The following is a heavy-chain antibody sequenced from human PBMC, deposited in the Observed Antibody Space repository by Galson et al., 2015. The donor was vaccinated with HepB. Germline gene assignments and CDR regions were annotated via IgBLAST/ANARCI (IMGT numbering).Heavy chain of an antibody. V-gene: IGHV3-30*18. CDR2: ISYDGSNK. CDR3: AKVDIAAGGYGMDV. D-gene: IGHD6-13*01. Sequence: SLRLSCAASGFTFSSYGMHWVRQAPGKGLEWVAVISYDGSNKYYADSVKGRFTISRDNSKNTLYLQMNSLRAEDTAVYYCAKVDIAAGGYGMDVWGQGTTVTVSS. J-gene: IGHJ6*02. CDR1: GFTFSSYG.